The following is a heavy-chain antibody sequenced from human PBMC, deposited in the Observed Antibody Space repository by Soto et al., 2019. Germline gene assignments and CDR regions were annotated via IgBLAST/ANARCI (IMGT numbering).Heavy chain of an antibody. Sequence: RGESLKISCKGSGYSFTSYWISWVRQMPGKGLEWMGRIDPSDSYTSYSPSFQGHVTISADKSISTAYLQWSSLKASDTAMYYCARSRPSLDAFDIWGQGTMVTVSS. CDR1: GYSFTSYW. CDR3: ARSRPSLDAFDI. D-gene: IGHD2-2*01. CDR2: IDPSDSYT. J-gene: IGHJ3*02. V-gene: IGHV5-10-1*01.